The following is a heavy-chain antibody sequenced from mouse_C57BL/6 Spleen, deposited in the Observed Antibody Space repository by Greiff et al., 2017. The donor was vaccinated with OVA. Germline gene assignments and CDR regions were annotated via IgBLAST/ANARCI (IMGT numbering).Heavy chain of an antibody. CDR2: IDPETGGT. Sequence: VQLQQSGAELVRPGASVTLSCKASGYTFTDYEMHWVKQTPVHGLEWIGAIDPETGGTAYNQKFKGKAILTADKSSSTAYMELRSLTSEDSAVYYCTRSGDYGSSHDYWGQGTTLTVSS. CDR1: GYTFTDYE. D-gene: IGHD1-1*01. J-gene: IGHJ2*01. CDR3: TRSGDYGSSHDY. V-gene: IGHV1-15*01.